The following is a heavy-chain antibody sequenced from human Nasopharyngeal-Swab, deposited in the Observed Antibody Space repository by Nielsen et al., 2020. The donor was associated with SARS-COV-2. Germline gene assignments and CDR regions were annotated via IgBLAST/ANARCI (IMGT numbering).Heavy chain of an antibody. V-gene: IGHV1-24*01. J-gene: IGHJ6*03. CDR3: ASCSSTSCPPKCYCMDV. Sequence: WVGRAPGQGLEWMGGFDPEDGETIYAQKFQGRVTMTEDTSTDTAYMELSSLRSDDTAVYYCASCSSTSCPPKCYCMDVWGKGTTVTVSS. CDR2: FDPEDGET. D-gene: IGHD2-2*01.